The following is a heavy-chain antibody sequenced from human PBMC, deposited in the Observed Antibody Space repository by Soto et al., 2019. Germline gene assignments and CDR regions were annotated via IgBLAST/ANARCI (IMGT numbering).Heavy chain of an antibody. D-gene: IGHD3-10*01. CDR3: ARGLALPKQLQSGSHSLDGMDV. J-gene: IGHJ6*02. V-gene: IGHV4-61*01. CDR1: GGSVSGGSYF. Sequence: ETLSLTCTVSGGSVSGGSYFWSWVRQPPGKGLEWIGYFYYSGSTKYNPSLKSRVTILEDTSKNQFSLKLSSVTAADTAVYYCARGLALPKQLQSGSHSLDGMDVWGQGTTVTVSS. CDR2: FYYSGST.